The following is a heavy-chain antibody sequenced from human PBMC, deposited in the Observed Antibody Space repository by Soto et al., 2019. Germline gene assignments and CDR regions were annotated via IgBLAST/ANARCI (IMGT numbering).Heavy chain of an antibody. V-gene: IGHV3-30*18. D-gene: IGHD2-21*02. J-gene: IGHJ6*02. CDR1: GFTFSSYG. CDR3: AKVLGPSHIVVVTAIPDYYYGMDV. Sequence: QVQLVESGGGVVQPGRSLRLSCAASGFTFSSYGMHWVRQAPGKGLEWVAVISYDGSNKYYADSVKGRFTISRDNSKNTLYLQMNSLRAEDTAVYYCAKVLGPSHIVVVTAIPDYYYGMDVWGQGTTVTVSS. CDR2: ISYDGSNK.